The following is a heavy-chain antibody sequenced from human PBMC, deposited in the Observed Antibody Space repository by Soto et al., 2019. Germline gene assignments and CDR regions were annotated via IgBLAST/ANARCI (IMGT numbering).Heavy chain of an antibody. J-gene: IGHJ4*02. Sequence: QLQLQESGPGLVKPSEPRSLTCTVSGGSISSSSYYWGWTRQPPGKGLEWIGSIYYSGSTYYNPSLKSRVTICVDASKNQFSLNLSSVTAADTAVYYCQSEYLTIFRVQGTLVTVTS. CDR3: QSEYLTIF. D-gene: IGHD3-3*01. V-gene: IGHV4-39*01. CDR1: GGSISSSSYY. CDR2: IYYSGST.